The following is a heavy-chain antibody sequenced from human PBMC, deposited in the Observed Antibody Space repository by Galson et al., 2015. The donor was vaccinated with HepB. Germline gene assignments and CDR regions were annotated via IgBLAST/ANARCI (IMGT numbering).Heavy chain of an antibody. D-gene: IGHD2-21*01. V-gene: IGHV1-24*01. J-gene: IGHJ4*02. CDR3: ATVFCRGGGCYLVDLYDY. CDR1: GYTLAELA. CDR2: FDPEDETT. Sequence: SVKVSCKVSGYTLAELAVHWVRQAPGSGLEWMGGFDPEDETTISAQKFRGRLTLTEDTSTDTAYMQLSSLRPDDTAVYYCATVFCRGGGCYLVDLYDYWGQGTQVTVSS.